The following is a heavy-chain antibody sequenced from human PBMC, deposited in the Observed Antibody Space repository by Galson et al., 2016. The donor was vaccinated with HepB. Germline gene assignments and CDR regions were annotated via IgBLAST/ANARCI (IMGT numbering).Heavy chain of an antibody. Sequence: SETLSLTCAVSGVSISSTTWWTWVRQPPGRGLEWIGQIFHTGTTVYGPSLKSRVTISVDKFQNHFSLRLTSVTAADTGVYYCARGGGYRGYDSAAFDYWGQGTLVTVSS. CDR3: ARGGGYRGYDSAAFDY. CDR1: GVSISSTTW. V-gene: IGHV4-4*02. J-gene: IGHJ4*02. CDR2: IFHTGTT. D-gene: IGHD5-12*01.